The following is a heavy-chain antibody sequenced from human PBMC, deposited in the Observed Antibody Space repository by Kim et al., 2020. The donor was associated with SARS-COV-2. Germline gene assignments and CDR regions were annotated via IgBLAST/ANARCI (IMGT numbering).Heavy chain of an antibody. CDR3: ARHESDYDYVWGSYRPDVDWFDP. D-gene: IGHD3-16*02. Sequence: GESLKISCKGSGYSFTSYWIGWVRQMPGKGLEWMGIIYPGDSDTRYSPSFQGQVTISADKSISTAYLQWSSLKASDTAMYYCARHESDYDYVWGSYRPDVDWFDPWGQGTLVTVSS. CDR1: GYSFTSYW. J-gene: IGHJ5*02. V-gene: IGHV5-51*01. CDR2: IYPGDSDT.